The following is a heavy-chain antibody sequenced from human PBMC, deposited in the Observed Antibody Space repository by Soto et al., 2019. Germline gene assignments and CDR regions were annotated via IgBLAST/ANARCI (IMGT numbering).Heavy chain of an antibody. D-gene: IGHD3-22*01. CDR1: GFTFSSYS. J-gene: IGHJ4*02. V-gene: IGHV3-21*01. CDR2: ISSSSSYI. Sequence: EVQLVESGGGLVKPGGSLRLSCAASGFTFSSYSRNWVRQAPGKGLEWVSSISSSSSYIYYADSVKGRFTISRDNAKNSLYLQMNSLRAEDTAVYYCARGFLDYYDSSGYRSYYFDYWGQGTLVTVSS. CDR3: ARGFLDYYDSSGYRSYYFDY.